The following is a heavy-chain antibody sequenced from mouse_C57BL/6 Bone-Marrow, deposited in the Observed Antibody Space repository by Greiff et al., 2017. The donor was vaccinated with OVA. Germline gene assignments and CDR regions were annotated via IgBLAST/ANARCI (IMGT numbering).Heavy chain of an antibody. D-gene: IGHD4-1*01. CDR3: ARKTGKMGYYAMDY. CDR1: GFSLTSYA. V-gene: IGHV2-9-1*01. CDR2: IWTGGGT. J-gene: IGHJ4*01. Sequence: VQLVESGPGLVAPSQSLSITCTVSGFSLTSYAISWVRQPPGKGLEWLGVIWTGGGTNYNSALKSRLSISKDNSKSQVFLKMNSLQTDDTARYYCARKTGKMGYYAMDYWGQGTSVTVSS.